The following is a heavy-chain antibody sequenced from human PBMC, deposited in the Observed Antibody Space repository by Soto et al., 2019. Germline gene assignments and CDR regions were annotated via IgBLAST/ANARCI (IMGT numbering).Heavy chain of an antibody. D-gene: IGHD6-25*01. Sequence: GGSLRLSCAASGFNFFDSAMHWVRQAPGKGLEWVTVISFDGSNKYYADSVKGRFTISRDNSKNTLYLQMNSLRPEDSALYDCARSDGYNKIEYWGQGT. CDR2: ISFDGSNK. V-gene: IGHV3-30-3*01. CDR3: ARSDGYNKIEY. CDR1: GFNFFDSA. J-gene: IGHJ4*02.